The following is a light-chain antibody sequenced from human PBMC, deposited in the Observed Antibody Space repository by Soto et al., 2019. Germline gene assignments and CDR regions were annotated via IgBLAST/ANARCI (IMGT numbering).Light chain of an antibody. J-gene: IGLJ2*01. CDR1: SSDVGGYDY. CDR2: DVS. Sequence: QSALTQPASVSGSPGQSITISCTGTSSDVGGYDYVSWYQQHPGKVPKVMIYDVSNRPSGVSNRFSGSKSGSTASVTISVLQADDEADYYCSAYASSSTMLFGGGTKLTVL. CDR3: SAYASSSTML. V-gene: IGLV2-14*01.